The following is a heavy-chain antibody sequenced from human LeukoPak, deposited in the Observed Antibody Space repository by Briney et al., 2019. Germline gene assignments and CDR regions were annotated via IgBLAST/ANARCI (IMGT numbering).Heavy chain of an antibody. CDR3: VKDQGEYSSSWYYFDN. CDR1: GFIFSSYP. CDR2: ITSNGDST. V-gene: IGHV3-64D*06. D-gene: IGHD6-13*01. Sequence: PGGSLRLSCSTSGFIFSSYPTHWVRQPPGKGLEYVSGITSNGDSTNYADSVKGRFTISRDNSKNTLSLHMSSLRAEDTAVYYCVKDQGEYSSSWYYFDNWGQGTLVTVSS. J-gene: IGHJ4*02.